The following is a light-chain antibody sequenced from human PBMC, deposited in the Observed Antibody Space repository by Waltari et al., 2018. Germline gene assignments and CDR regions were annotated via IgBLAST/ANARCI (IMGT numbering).Light chain of an antibody. CDR2: SAS. CDR1: QRISTY. Sequence: DIQMTQFPSSLSASVGDRVTIICRASQRISTYLNWYQQKAGEAPKLLTHSASSLQSGVPSRFSGSGSGTDFTLTITSLQPEDFATYSCQQSYRAPWTFGQGTKVEI. J-gene: IGKJ1*01. V-gene: IGKV1-39*01. CDR3: QQSYRAPWT.